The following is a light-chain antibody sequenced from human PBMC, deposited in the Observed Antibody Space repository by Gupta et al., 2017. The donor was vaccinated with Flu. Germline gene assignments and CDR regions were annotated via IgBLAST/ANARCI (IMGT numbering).Light chain of an antibody. Sequence: IQLTQSPSSLSASVGDTVTITCRSSHRIAVYLNWWQQKPGKAPNLLIFAASSLESGVPPRFRGSGSGTEFTLTVSRLQPEDFATYYCQQSYSDSWTFGQGTKVEVK. CDR1: HRIAVY. V-gene: IGKV1-39*01. CDR2: AAS. CDR3: QQSYSDSWT. J-gene: IGKJ1*01.